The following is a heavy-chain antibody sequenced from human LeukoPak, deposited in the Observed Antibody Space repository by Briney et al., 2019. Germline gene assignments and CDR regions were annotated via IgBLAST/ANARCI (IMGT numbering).Heavy chain of an antibody. CDR1: GGSISSSSYY. CDR2: IYYSGST. J-gene: IGHJ4*02. CDR3: ASSRRDSSGWYFLDY. V-gene: IGHV4-39*01. D-gene: IGHD6-19*01. Sequence: SETLSLTCTVSGGSISSSSYYWGWIRQPPGKGLEWIGSIYYSGSTYYNPSLKSRVTISVVTSKNQFSLKLSSVTAADTAVYYCASSRRDSSGWYFLDYWGQGTLVTVSS.